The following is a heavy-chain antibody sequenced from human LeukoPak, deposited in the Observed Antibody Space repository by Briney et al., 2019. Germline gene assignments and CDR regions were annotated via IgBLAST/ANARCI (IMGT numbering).Heavy chain of an antibody. V-gene: IGHV5-51*03. CDR2: IYPGDSDT. CDR3: ARVKMADSSGFDY. J-gene: IGHJ4*02. Sequence: KPGESLKISCKGSGYSFTSCWIGWVRQMPGKGLEWMGIIYPGDSDTRYSPSFQGQVTISADKSISTAYLQWSSLKASDTAMYYCARVKMADSSGFDYWGQGTLVTVSS. D-gene: IGHD3-22*01. CDR1: GYSFTSCW.